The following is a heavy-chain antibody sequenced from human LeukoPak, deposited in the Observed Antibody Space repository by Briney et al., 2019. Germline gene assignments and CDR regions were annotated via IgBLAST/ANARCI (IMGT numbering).Heavy chain of an antibody. CDR3: ARDSEKDVLRYFDWQIDY. CDR2: ISSSSSTI. CDR1: GFTFSSYS. Sequence: LSGGSLRLSCAASGFTFSSYSMNWVRQAPGKGLEWVSYISSSSSTIYYADSVKGRFTISRDNAKNSLYLQMNSLRAEDTAVYYCARDSEKDVLRYFDWQIDYWGQGTLVTVSS. J-gene: IGHJ4*02. D-gene: IGHD3-9*01. V-gene: IGHV3-48*01.